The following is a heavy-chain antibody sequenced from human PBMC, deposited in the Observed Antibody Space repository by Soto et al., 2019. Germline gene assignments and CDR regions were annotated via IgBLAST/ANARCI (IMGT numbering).Heavy chain of an antibody. CDR2: TYYRSKWYN. J-gene: IGHJ6*02. CDR1: GDSVSSNSAA. V-gene: IGHV6-1*01. Sequence: PSQTLSLTCAISGDSVSSNSAAWNWIRQSPSRGLEWLGRTYYRSKWYNDYAVSVKSRITINPDTSKNQFSLSLTSVTAADTAVYYCGRLNGYCVSTGCYGYYGMDVWGQGTTDTVSS. D-gene: IGHD2-2*03. CDR3: GRLNGYCVSTGCYGYYGMDV.